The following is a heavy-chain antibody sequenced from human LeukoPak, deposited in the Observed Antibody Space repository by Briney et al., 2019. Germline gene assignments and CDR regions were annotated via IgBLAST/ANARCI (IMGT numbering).Heavy chain of an antibody. CDR1: GFTFSSYG. V-gene: IGHV3-30*18. Sequence: GGSLRLSCAASGFTFSSYGMHWVRQAPGKGLEWVAVIAYDGSNKYYADSVKGRFTISRDNSKNTLYLQMNSLRAEDTAVYYRAKGPFGESPWGQGPLVTVSS. D-gene: IGHD3-10*01. J-gene: IGHJ5*02. CDR2: IAYDGSNK. CDR3: AKGPFGESP.